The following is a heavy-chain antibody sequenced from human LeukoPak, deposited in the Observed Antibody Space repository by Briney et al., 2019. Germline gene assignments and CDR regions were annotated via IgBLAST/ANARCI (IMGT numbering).Heavy chain of an antibody. D-gene: IGHD3-22*01. CDR2: ISSSSGYI. J-gene: IGHJ4*02. CDR3: ARDRSYYYDSSGYYWY. CDR1: GFTFSSYS. Sequence: PGGSLRLSCAASGFTFSSYSMNWVRQAPGKGLEWVSSISSSSGYIYYADSVKGRFTISRDNAKNSLYLQMNSLRAEDTAVYYCARDRSYYYDSSGYYWYWGQGTLVTVSS. V-gene: IGHV3-21*01.